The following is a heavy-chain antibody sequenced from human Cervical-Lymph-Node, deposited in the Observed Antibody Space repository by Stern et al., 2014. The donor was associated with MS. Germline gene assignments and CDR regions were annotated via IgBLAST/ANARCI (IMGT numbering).Heavy chain of an antibody. CDR2: IFPVCGTP. D-gene: IGHD6-13*01. CDR1: GGTFSKFP. V-gene: IGHV1-69*12. J-gene: IGHJ5*02. Sequence: VQLVQSGDEVTKPGSSVKVSCKASGGTFSKFPSSWVRQAPGQGLEWLGGIFPVCGTPTYAQEFRGRVTITADGSTSTVYMELSSLRSDDTAVYYCALSSETSDRWYSLGYDLWGQGTLVTVSS. CDR3: ALSSETSDRWYSLGYDL.